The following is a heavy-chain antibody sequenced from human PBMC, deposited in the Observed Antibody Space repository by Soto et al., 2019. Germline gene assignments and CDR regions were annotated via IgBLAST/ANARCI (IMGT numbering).Heavy chain of an antibody. V-gene: IGHV3-15*07. J-gene: IGHJ4*02. CDR1: GFTFSNAW. CDR2: IKSKTDGGTT. Sequence: GGSLRLSCAASGFTFSNAWMNWVRQAPGKGLEWVGRIKSKTDGGTTDYAAPVKGRFTISRDDSKNTLYLKMNSLKTEDTAVYYCTTDPLLLWFGELLHSPYYFDYWGQGTLVTVSS. CDR3: TTDPLLLWFGELLHSPYYFDY. D-gene: IGHD3-10*01.